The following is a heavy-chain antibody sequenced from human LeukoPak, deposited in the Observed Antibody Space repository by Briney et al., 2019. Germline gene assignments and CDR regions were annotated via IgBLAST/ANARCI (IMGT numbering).Heavy chain of an antibody. J-gene: IGHJ4*02. V-gene: IGHV3-23*01. Sequence: PGGSLRLSCAASGFTFSSYAMSWVRQAPGKGLEWVSAISGSGGSTYYADSVKGRFTISRDNSKNTLYLQMNSLRAEDTAVYYCAKGGGSSSRNGYYFDYWGQGTLVTVSS. CDR2: ISGSGGST. CDR1: GFTFSSYA. CDR3: AKGGGSSSRNGYYFDY. D-gene: IGHD6-6*01.